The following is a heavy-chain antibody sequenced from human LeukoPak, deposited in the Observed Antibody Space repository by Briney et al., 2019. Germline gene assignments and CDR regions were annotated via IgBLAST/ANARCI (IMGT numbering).Heavy chain of an antibody. CDR1: GYTFTGYY. J-gene: IGHJ3*02. V-gene: IGHV1-2*02. Sequence: GASVKVSCKASGYTFTGYYMHWVRQAPGQGLEWMGWINPNSGGTNYAQKFQGRVTITRDTSASTAYMELSSLRSEDTAVYYCARIAAFDIWGQGTMVTVSS. CDR3: ARIAAFDI. CDR2: INPNSGGT.